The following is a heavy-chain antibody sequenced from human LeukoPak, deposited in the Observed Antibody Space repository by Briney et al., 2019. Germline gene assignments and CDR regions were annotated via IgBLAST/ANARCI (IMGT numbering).Heavy chain of an antibody. CDR3: ARAPKWELLAPWYYYYYYMDV. V-gene: IGHV4-34*01. CDR1: GGSFSGYY. D-gene: IGHD1-26*01. CDR2: INHSGST. Sequence: PSETLSLTCAVYGGSFSGYYWSWIRQPPGKGLEWIGEINHSGSTNYNPSLKSRVTISVDTSKNQFSLKLSSVTAADTAVYYCARAPKWELLAPWYYYYYYMDVWGKGTTVTIS. J-gene: IGHJ6*03.